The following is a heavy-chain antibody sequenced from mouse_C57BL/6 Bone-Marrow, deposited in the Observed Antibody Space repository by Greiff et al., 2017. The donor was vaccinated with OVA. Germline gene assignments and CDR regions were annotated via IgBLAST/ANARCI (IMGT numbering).Heavy chain of an antibody. Sequence: EVQLQESGPGLVKPSQSLSLTCSVTGYSITSGYYWNWIRQFPGNKLEWMGYISYDGSNNYNPSLKNRISITLDTSKNQFFLKLNSVTTEDTATYYCAREGRCYAMDYWGQGTSVTVSS. CDR2: ISYDGSN. CDR3: AREGRCYAMDY. V-gene: IGHV3-6*01. J-gene: IGHJ4*01. CDR1: GYSITSGYY.